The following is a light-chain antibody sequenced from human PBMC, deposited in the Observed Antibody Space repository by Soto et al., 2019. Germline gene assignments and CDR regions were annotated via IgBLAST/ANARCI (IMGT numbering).Light chain of an antibody. CDR3: LQDYNYPWT. V-gene: IGKV1-5*03. Sequence: DIPLTQSPSTLSASFGDRVTITCRASQTISSWLAWYQQKPGKAPKLLIYKASTLQSGVPSRFSGSGSGTDFTLTISSLQPEDFATYYCLQDYNYPWTFGQGTKVDIK. CDR2: KAS. CDR1: QTISSW. J-gene: IGKJ1*01.